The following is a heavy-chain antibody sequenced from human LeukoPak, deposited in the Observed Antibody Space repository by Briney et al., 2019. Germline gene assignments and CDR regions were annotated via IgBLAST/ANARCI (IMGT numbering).Heavy chain of an antibody. CDR3: AIEGYCSSTSCYAPFDY. J-gene: IGHJ4*02. D-gene: IGHD2-2*01. CDR2: INPNSGGT. Sequence: ASVKVSCKASGYTFTCYYMHWVRQAPGQGLEWMGWINPNSGGTNYAQKFQGRVTMTRDTSISTAYMELSRLRSDDTAVYYCAIEGYCSSTSCYAPFDYWGQGALVTVSS. CDR1: GYTFTCYY. V-gene: IGHV1-2*02.